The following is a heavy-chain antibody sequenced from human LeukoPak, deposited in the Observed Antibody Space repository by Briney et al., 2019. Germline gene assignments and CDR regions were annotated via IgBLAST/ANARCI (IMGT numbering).Heavy chain of an antibody. CDR2: IKPDGSKK. Sequence: GGSLRLSCEGSGFTFSNYWMTWVRQAPEKGLEWVANIKPDGSKKHYADSVKGRFTISRDNAKNSLYLQMNSLRAEDTAVYYCARRCYSAFDIWGQGTMVTVSS. CDR3: ARRCYSAFDI. CDR1: GFTFSNYW. V-gene: IGHV3-7*01. J-gene: IGHJ3*02. D-gene: IGHD2-2*02.